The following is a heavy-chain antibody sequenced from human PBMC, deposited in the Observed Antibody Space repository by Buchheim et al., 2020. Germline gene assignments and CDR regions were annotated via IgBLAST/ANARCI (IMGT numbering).Heavy chain of an antibody. V-gene: IGHV3-13*01. CDR2: IGTAGDT. CDR3: ARAYYGSGSPRVYYGMDV. J-gene: IGHJ6*02. Sequence: EVQLVESGGGLVQPGGSLRLSCAASGFTFSSYDMHWVRQATGKSLEWVSAIGTAGDTYYPGSVKGRFTISRENAKNSLYLQMNSLRAGDTAVYYCARAYYGSGSPRVYYGMDVWGQGTT. CDR1: GFTFSSYD. D-gene: IGHD3-10*01.